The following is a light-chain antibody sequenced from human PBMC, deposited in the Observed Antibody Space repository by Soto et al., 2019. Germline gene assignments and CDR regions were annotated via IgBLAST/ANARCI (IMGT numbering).Light chain of an antibody. Sequence: EIVLTQSPGTLSLSPGERATLSCRASQNVSSSYLAWYQQKPGQAPRLLIYGASTRATGIPDRFSGSGSGTDFTLTISRLEPEDFAVYYCQQYGNLPLTFGGGT. CDR2: GAS. V-gene: IGKV3-20*01. CDR3: QQYGNLPLT. J-gene: IGKJ4*01. CDR1: QNVSSSY.